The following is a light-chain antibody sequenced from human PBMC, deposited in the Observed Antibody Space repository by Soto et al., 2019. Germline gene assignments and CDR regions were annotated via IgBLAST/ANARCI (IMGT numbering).Light chain of an antibody. V-gene: IGKV3-20*01. CDR1: QSVSSSF. Sequence: EIVLTQSPGTLSLSPGERATLSCRASQSVSSSFLAWYQQKPGQAPRLLIYGASSRATGIPDRFTGSGSGTDFTLTISRLEPEDFAVYYCQQYGSSPQTFGQGTRGIS. CDR3: QQYGSSPQT. CDR2: GAS. J-gene: IGKJ1*01.